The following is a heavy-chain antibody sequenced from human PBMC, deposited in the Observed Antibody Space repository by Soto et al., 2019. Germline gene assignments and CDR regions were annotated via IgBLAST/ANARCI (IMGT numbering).Heavy chain of an antibody. CDR2: SVWNDDK. Sequence: QITLKESGPTLVKPTQTLTLTCTFSGFSLSTSGVGVGWIRQPPGKALEWLALSVWNDDKRYSPSLKSRLTITQDTSKNQVVLTMTNIDPVDTATYYCAHRNNGDYNDWGQVTLVTVSS. D-gene: IGHD4-17*01. J-gene: IGHJ4*02. CDR3: AHRNNGDYND. V-gene: IGHV2-5*01. CDR1: GFSLSTSGVG.